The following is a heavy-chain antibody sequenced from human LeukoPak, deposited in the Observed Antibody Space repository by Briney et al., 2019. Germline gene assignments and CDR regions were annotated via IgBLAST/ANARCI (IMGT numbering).Heavy chain of an antibody. Sequence: SGPTLVKPTQTLTLTCSFSGFSLTPNGVGVAWLRQPPGKALEWLAVIYWNDHKRYTPPLENRLTITKDTSKNQVVLTMTNMDPADTATYFCAHRDKSFGVIKNENWFDPWGPGTPVTVSS. V-gene: IGHV2-5*01. D-gene: IGHD3-3*01. CDR2: IYWNDHK. CDR3: AHRDKSFGVIKNENWFDP. J-gene: IGHJ5*02. CDR1: GFSLTPNGVG.